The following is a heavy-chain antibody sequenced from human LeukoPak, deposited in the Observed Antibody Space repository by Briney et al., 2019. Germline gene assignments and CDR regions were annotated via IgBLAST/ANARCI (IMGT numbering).Heavy chain of an antibody. Sequence: PSETLSLTCAVYGGSFSGYYWSWIRQPPGKGLEWIGEINHSGSTNYNPPLKSRVTISVDTSKNQFSLKLSSVTAADTAVYYCARMGAIGGASANPDYWGQGTLVTVSS. V-gene: IGHV4-34*01. CDR2: INHSGST. D-gene: IGHD2-21*01. J-gene: IGHJ4*02. CDR3: ARMGAIGGASANPDY. CDR1: GGSFSGYY.